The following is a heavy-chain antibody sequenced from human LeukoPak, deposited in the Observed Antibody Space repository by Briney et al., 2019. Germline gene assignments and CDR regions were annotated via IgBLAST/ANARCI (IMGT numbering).Heavy chain of an antibody. CDR3: AWGVDHFDY. Sequence: PSETLSLTCTVSGGSISSSSYYWGWIRQPPGKGLEWIGSIYYSGSTYYNPSLKSRVTISVDTSKNQFSLKLSSVTAADTAVYYCAWGVDHFDYWGQGTLVTVSS. D-gene: IGHD2-21*01. V-gene: IGHV4-39*01. CDR2: IYYSGST. CDR1: GGSISSSSYY. J-gene: IGHJ4*02.